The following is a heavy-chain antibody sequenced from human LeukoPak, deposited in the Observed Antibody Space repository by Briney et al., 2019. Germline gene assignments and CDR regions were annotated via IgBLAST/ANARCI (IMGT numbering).Heavy chain of an antibody. CDR3: ARHCCSGPAKRVFDI. J-gene: IGHJ3*02. CDR2: ISYSGNT. CDR1: GGSIISSDYH. V-gene: IGHV4-39*01. Sequence: SETLSLTCTVSGGSIISSDYHWGWVRQPPGKGLEWIGTISYSGNTDYNPTLRSRVTISVDTSNNQFSLRLGSVTAADTAVYHCARHCCSGPAKRVFDIWGQGTMVTVSS. D-gene: IGHD2-15*01.